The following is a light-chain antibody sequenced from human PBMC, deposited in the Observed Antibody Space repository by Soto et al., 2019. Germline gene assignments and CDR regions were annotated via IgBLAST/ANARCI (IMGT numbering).Light chain of an antibody. CDR3: SSYTSSSTRV. CDR1: SSDVGGYNY. J-gene: IGLJ1*01. V-gene: IGLV2-14*01. CDR2: DVS. Sequence: QSVLTQPASVSGSPGQSITISCTGTSSDVGGYNYVSWYQQHPGKAPKLMIYDVSNRPSGVSDRSSGSKSGNTASLTISGLQAEDEADYYCSSYTSSSTRVFGTGTTVTVL.